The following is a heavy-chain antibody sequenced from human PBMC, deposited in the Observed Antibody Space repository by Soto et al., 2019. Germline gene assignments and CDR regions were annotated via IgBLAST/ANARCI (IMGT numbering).Heavy chain of an antibody. D-gene: IGHD3-16*01. V-gene: IGHV4-30-4*01. CDR1: GDSISSGNKY. J-gene: IGHJ6*02. CDR3: ARVPSPFDYYYAMDV. CDR2: IFSSGTT. Sequence: SETLSLTYTASGDSISSGNKYWSWIRQPPGKGLEWIGYIFSSGTTYYNPSLKSRLTMSLDTSQNQFSLKLNSVTDADTAVYYCARVPSPFDYYYAMDVWGQGTTVTVSS.